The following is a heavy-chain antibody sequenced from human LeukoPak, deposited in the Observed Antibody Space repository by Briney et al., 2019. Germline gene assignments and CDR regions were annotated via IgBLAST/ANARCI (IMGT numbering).Heavy chain of an antibody. D-gene: IGHD6-13*01. V-gene: IGHV4-34*01. Sequence: SETLSLTCAVYGGSFSGYYWSWIRQPPGKGLEWIGEINHSGSTNYNPSLKSRVTISVDTSKNQFSLKLSSVTAADTAVYYCASGKIAAALDYWGQGTLVTVSS. CDR1: GGSFSGYY. CDR3: ASGKIAAALDY. J-gene: IGHJ4*02. CDR2: INHSGST.